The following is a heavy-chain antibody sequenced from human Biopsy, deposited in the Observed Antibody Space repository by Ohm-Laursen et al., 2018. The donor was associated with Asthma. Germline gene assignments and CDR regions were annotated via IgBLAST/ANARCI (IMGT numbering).Heavy chain of an antibody. V-gene: IGHV1-69*01. CDR3: ARGYSGSDRIVYYYSGLEV. J-gene: IGHJ6*02. CDR1: GDSFGNYA. CDR2: LIPVLGTP. Sequence: SSAKVSCKASGDSFGNYAISWVRQAPGQGLEWMGGLIPVLGTPDHAQMFEGRVTITADESTSTAYMELSSLSSEDTAVYYCARGYSGSDRIVYYYSGLEVWGQGTTVTVSS. D-gene: IGHD5-12*01.